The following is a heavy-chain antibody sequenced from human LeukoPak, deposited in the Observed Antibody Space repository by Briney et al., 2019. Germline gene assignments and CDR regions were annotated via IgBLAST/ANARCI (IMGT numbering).Heavy chain of an antibody. CDR3: ARDLGYYYDSSGGGAFDI. D-gene: IGHD3-22*01. CDR2: IIPILGIA. V-gene: IGHV1-69*04. J-gene: IGHJ3*02. Sequence: VASVKVSCKASGGTFSSYAISWVRQAPGQGLEWMGRIIPILGIANYAQKFQGRVTITADKSTCTAYMELSSLRSEDTAVYYCARDLGYYYDSSGGGAFDIWGQGTMVTVSS. CDR1: GGTFSSYA.